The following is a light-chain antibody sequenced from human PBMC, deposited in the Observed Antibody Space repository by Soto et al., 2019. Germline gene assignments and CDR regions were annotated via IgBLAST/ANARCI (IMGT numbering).Light chain of an antibody. CDR3: HQYASSPLT. Sequence: EIVLTQSPGTLSLSPGERATLSCRASQSVGSNYLAWYQQTPGQAPRLLIHGASTRATGIPDRFSGSGSGTDFTLTLSRLESEDSAVYYCHQYASSPLTFGQTTRLEIK. CDR2: GAS. V-gene: IGKV3-20*01. J-gene: IGKJ5*01. CDR1: QSVGSNY.